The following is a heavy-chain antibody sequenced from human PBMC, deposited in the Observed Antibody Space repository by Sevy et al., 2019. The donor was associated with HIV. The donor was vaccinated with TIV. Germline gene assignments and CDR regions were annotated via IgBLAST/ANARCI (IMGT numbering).Heavy chain of an antibody. Sequence: GGSLRLSCTASGFTFSSYTINWVRQAPGKGLEWVSVIFSGGSTYYADSVKGRFTISRDNSRNTLSLQMNSLRAEDTAVYYCARGMILEGSWCGMDVWGQGTTVTVSS. J-gene: IGHJ6*02. CDR1: GFTFSSYT. V-gene: IGHV3-53*01. CDR3: ARGMILEGSWCGMDV. CDR2: IFSGGST. D-gene: IGHD3-3*01.